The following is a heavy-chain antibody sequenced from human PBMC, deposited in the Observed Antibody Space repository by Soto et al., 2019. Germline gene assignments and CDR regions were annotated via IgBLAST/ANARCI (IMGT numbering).Heavy chain of an antibody. Sequence: QVQLVQSGAEVKKPGASVKVSCKASGYTFTSYHINWVQQATGQGLEWMGWMNPNTGNTGSTQTFQGRVTITRNTSTTTAYMELSSLTSEDTAVYYCARTYSSSSSYFYYYIDVWGEGTTVTVSS. D-gene: IGHD6-6*01. CDR3: ARTYSSSSSYFYYYIDV. J-gene: IGHJ6*03. CDR2: MNPNTGNT. CDR1: GYTFTSYH. V-gene: IGHV1-8*01.